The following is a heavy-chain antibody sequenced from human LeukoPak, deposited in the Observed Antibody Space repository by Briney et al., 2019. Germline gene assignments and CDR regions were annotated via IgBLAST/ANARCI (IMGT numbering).Heavy chain of an antibody. D-gene: IGHD6-13*01. CDR1: GGPIRDFY. CDR2: TYYSGST. Sequence: SETLSLTCTVSGGPIRDFYWSWIRLPPGKGLEWIGYTYYSGSTSYNPSLESRVAISVDMSKSQFSLKLNSVTAADTAVYYCARAEPRGSVWYPYWGQGTLVTVSS. CDR3: ARAEPRGSVWYPY. V-gene: IGHV4-59*12. J-gene: IGHJ4*02.